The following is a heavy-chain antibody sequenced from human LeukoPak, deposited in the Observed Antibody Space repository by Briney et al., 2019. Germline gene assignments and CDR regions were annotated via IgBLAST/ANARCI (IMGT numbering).Heavy chain of an antibody. Sequence: PSETLSLTCTVSGGSISSSSYYWGWIRQPPGKGLEWIGSIYYSGSTYYNPSLKSRVTISVDTSKNQFSLKLSSVTAADTAVYYCARDVSSNYDWFDPWGQGTLVTVSS. CDR3: ARDVSSNYDWFDP. D-gene: IGHD4-11*01. CDR1: GGSISSSSYY. CDR2: IYYSGST. J-gene: IGHJ5*02. V-gene: IGHV4-39*02.